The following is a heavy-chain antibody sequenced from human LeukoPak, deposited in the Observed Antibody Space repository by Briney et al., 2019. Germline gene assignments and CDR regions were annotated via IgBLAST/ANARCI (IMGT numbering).Heavy chain of an antibody. J-gene: IGHJ4*02. Sequence: GGSLRLSCAASGFTFSSYSMNWVRQAPGKGLEWVSSISSSSSYIYYADSMKGRFTISRDNAKNSLYLQMNSLRAEDTAVYYCARVFAGDYFDYWGQGTLVTVSS. CDR2: ISSSSSYI. CDR3: ARVFAGDYFDY. V-gene: IGHV3-21*01. CDR1: GFTFSSYS.